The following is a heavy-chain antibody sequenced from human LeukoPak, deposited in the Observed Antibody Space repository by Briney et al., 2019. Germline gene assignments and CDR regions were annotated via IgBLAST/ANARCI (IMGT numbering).Heavy chain of an antibody. CDR2: ISSSGSTI. Sequence: GGSLRLSCAASGFTFSSYNMNWVRQAPGKGLEWVSDISSSGSTIYFADSVKGRFTISRDNAKNSLYLQMNSLRAEDTAVYYCTRGGSYGSFDYWGQGTLVTVSS. D-gene: IGHD3-10*01. J-gene: IGHJ4*02. CDR3: TRGGSYGSFDY. CDR1: GFTFSSYN. V-gene: IGHV3-48*01.